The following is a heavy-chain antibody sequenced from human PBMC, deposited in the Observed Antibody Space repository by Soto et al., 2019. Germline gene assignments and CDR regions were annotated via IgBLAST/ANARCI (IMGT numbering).Heavy chain of an antibody. CDR2: ISYDGSNK. V-gene: IGHV3-30*18. CDR3: AKDPPLRFRQQLGWFDP. Sequence: QVQLVESGGGVVQPARSLRLSCAASGFTFSSYGMHWVRQAPGKGLEWVAVISYDGSNKYYADSVKGRFNISRDNYKNTMYLQMNSLSAEDTAVYYCAKDPPLRFRQQLGWFDPWGQGTLVTVSS. D-gene: IGHD6-13*01. J-gene: IGHJ5*02. CDR1: GFTFSSYG.